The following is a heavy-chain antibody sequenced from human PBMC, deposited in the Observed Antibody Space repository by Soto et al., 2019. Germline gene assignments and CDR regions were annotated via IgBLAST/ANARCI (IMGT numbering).Heavy chain of an antibody. CDR3: ARASCSGGSFYFDFAY. Sequence: SETLSLTCAVSGGSISSSNWWSWVRQPPGKGLEWIGEIYHSGSTNYNPSLKSRVTISVDKSKNQFSLKLSSVTAADTAVYYCARASCSGGSFYFDFAYWGQGTLVTVSS. CDR2: IYHSGST. D-gene: IGHD2-15*01. J-gene: IGHJ4*02. V-gene: IGHV4-4*02. CDR1: GGSISSSNW.